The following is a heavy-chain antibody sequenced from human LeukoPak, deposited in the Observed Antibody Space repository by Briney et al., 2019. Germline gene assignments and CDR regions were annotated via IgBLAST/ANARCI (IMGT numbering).Heavy chain of an antibody. V-gene: IGHV4-34*01. J-gene: IGHJ5*02. CDR2: INHSGSA. Sequence: SETLSLTCAVYGGSFSGYYWSWIRQPPGKGLEWIGEINHSGSANYNPSLKSRVTISVDTSKNQFSLKLSSVTAADTAVYYCARGVAAVDPWGQGTLVTVSS. CDR1: GGSFSGYY. CDR3: ARGVAAVDP. D-gene: IGHD6-19*01.